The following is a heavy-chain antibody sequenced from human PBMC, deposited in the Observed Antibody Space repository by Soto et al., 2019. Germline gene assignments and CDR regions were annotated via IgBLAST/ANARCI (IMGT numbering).Heavy chain of an antibody. V-gene: IGHV1-2*04. CDR1: GYTFTGYY. Sequence: GASVKVSCKASGYTFTGYYMHWVRQAPGQGLGWMGWINPNSGGTNYAQKFQGWVTMTRDTSISTAYMELSRLRSDDTAVYYCARERDDDPNPPYYYYGMDVWGQGTTVTVSS. CDR3: ARERDDDPNPPYYYYGMDV. D-gene: IGHD3-3*01. CDR2: INPNSGGT. J-gene: IGHJ6*02.